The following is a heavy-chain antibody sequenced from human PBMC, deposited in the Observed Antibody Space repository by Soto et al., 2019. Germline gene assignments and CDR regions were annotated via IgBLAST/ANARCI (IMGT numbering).Heavy chain of an antibody. J-gene: IGHJ4*02. Sequence: EVQLLESGGGLVQPGGSLRLSCAASGFTFSSYAMSWVRQAPGKGLEWVSAISGSGGSTYYADSVKGRFTISRDNSKNTLYLQMNSLRAEDTAVYYCAKSSQSIDIVVVPVGGWGQGTLVTVSS. D-gene: IGHD2-2*01. CDR2: ISGSGGST. V-gene: IGHV3-23*01. CDR1: GFTFSSYA. CDR3: AKSSQSIDIVVVPVGG.